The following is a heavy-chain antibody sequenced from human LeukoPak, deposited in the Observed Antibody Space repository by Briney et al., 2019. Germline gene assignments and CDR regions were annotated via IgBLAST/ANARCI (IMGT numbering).Heavy chain of an antibody. V-gene: IGHV3-7*01. CDR3: AKGTLEY. CDR1: GFTISAYW. J-gene: IGHJ4*02. CDR2: IKQDGSDT. Sequence: GGSLRLSCAASGFTISAYWKSWVRQAPGKGLEWVATIKQDGSDTFYVDSVKGRFTISTDNAKNSLYLQMNSLRAEDTAVYYCAKGTLEYWGQGTLVSVSS.